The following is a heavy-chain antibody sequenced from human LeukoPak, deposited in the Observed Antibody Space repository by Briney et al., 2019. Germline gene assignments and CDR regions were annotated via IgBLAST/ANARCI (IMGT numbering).Heavy chain of an antibody. CDR2: ISGSGGST. Sequence: GGSLRLSCAASGFTFSSYAMSWVRQAPGKGLEWVSAISGSGGSTYYADSVKGRFTISRDNSKNTLYLQMNSLRAEDTAVYYCANLLYYYDSSGYYYVAPFDYWGQGTLVTVSS. CDR1: GFTFSSYA. V-gene: IGHV3-23*01. J-gene: IGHJ4*02. D-gene: IGHD3-22*01. CDR3: ANLLYYYDSSGYYYVAPFDY.